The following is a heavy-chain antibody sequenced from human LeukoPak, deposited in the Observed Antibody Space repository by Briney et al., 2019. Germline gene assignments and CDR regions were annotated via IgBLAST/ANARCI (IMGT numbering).Heavy chain of an antibody. V-gene: IGHV4-39*01. J-gene: IGHJ4*02. D-gene: IGHD1-26*01. CDR1: GASISGGTYY. Sequence: SETLSLTCSVSGASISGGTYYWGWIRQPPGKGLEWIGSIYYTGSTYDNPSLKSRVTISVDTSKNQFSLKLSSVTAADTAVYYCARRGGSGRAFDYWGQGTLVTVSS. CDR3: ARRGGSGRAFDY. CDR2: IYYTGST.